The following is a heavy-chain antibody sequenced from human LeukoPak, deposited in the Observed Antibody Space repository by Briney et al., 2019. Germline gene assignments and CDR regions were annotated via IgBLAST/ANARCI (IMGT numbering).Heavy chain of an antibody. CDR3: ARDLTTVTTL. D-gene: IGHD4-17*01. CDR1: GFTFSDYS. J-gene: IGHJ4*02. V-gene: IGHV3-48*04. CDR2: ISSSSSTI. Sequence: PGGSLRLSCAASGFTFSDYSMNWVRQAPGKGLEWASYISSSSSTIHYADSVKGRFTISRDNAKKSLYLQMNSLRAEDTAVYYCARDLTTVTTLWGQGTLVTVSS.